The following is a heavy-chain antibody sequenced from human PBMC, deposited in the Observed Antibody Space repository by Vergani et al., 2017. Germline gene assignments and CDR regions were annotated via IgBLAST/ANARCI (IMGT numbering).Heavy chain of an antibody. J-gene: IGHJ6*02. CDR1: GGTFSSYT. CDR2: IIPILGIA. Sequence: QVQLVQSGAEVKKPGSSVKVSCKASGGTFSSYTISWVRQAPGQGLEWMGRIIPILGIANYAQKFQGRVTITADKSTSTAYMERSSLRSEDTAVYYCARGRVVVPAASDHYYYYGMDVWGQGTTVTVSS. CDR3: ARGRVVVPAASDHYYYYGMDV. D-gene: IGHD2-2*01. V-gene: IGHV1-69*02.